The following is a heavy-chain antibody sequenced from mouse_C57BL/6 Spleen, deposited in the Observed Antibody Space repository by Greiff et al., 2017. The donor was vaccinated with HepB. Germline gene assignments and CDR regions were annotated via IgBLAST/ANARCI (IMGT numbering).Heavy chain of an antibody. V-gene: IGHV1-52*01. CDR3: ARGDDYDEEGAWFAY. CDR2: IDPSDSET. J-gene: IGHJ3*01. D-gene: IGHD2-4*01. CDR1: GYTFTSYW. Sequence: QVQLQQPGAELVRPGSSVKLSCKASGYTFTSYWMHWVKQRPIQGLEWIGNIDPSDSETPYNQKFKDKATLTVDKSSSTAYMKLSSLTSEDSAVYYCARGDDYDEEGAWFAYWGQGTLVTVSA.